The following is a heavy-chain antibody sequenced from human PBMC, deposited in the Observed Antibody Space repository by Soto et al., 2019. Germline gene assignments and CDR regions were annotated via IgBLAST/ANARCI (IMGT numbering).Heavy chain of an antibody. J-gene: IGHJ5*02. CDR3: ARDSGGAARPSYFDP. CDR1: GYTFTSYY. D-gene: IGHD6-6*01. CDR2: INPSGGST. V-gene: IGHV1-46*01. Sequence: GASVKVSCKASGYTFTSYYMHWVRQAPGQGLEWMGIINPSGGSTSYAQKFQGRVTMTRDTSTSTVYMELSSLRSEDKAVFYFARDSGGAARPSYFDPWGQGTLVTVSS.